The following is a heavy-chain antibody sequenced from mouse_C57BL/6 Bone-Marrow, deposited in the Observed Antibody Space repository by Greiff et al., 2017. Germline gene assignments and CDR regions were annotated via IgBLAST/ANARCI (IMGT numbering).Heavy chain of an antibody. D-gene: IGHD1-1*01. J-gene: IGHJ2*01. Sequence: VQLQQPGAELVKPGASVKLSCKASGYTFTSYWMQWVKQRPGQGLEWIGEIDPSDSYTNYNQKFKGKATLTVDPSSSTAYMQLSSLTSEDSAVYDCAKITSVVATDYFDDWGQGTTLTVSS. CDR3: AKITSVVATDYFDD. CDR2: IDPSDSYT. V-gene: IGHV1-50*01. CDR1: GYTFTSYW.